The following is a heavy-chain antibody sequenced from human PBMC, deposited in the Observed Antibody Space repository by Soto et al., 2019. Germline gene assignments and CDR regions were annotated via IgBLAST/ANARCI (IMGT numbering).Heavy chain of an antibody. V-gene: IGHV3-74*01. CDR1: GFTFSYYW. J-gene: IGHJ3*01. CDR3: ARGDRGAFDL. CDR2: IHSDGSST. D-gene: IGHD1-26*01. Sequence: EVQLVESGGGLVRPGGSLRLSCAASGFTFSYYWMHWVRQAPGKGLVWVSRIHSDGSSTTDADFVKGRFIISRDNARNTVDLQMNSVRVEATAVYYCARGDRGAFDLWGQGTVVTVSS.